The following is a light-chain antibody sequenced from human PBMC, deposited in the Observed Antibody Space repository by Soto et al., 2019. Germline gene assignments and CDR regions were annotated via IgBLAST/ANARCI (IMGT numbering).Light chain of an antibody. CDR3: QKYNNYPYT. Sequence: DIQMTQSPSTLSASVGDRVTITCRASQSISSWLAWYQQKPGKAPKVLIYKESSLESGVPSRIRGSGSGTEFTLTISSLQPDDFASYSCQKYNNYPYTFGQGTKLEIK. CDR1: QSISSW. V-gene: IGKV1-5*03. J-gene: IGKJ2*01. CDR2: KES.